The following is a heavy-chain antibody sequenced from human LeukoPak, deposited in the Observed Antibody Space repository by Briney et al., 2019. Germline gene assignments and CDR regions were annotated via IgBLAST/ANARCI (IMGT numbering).Heavy chain of an antibody. D-gene: IGHD3-10*01. J-gene: IGHJ3*02. CDR2: IYPGDSDT. CDR3: ARGLSPRGPHAFDI. V-gene: IGHV5-51*01. CDR1: GYHFTSYW. Sequence: GESLKISCKGSGYHFTSYWIGWVRPLPGKGLEWMGIIYPGDSDTRYSPSFQGQVTISADRSISTAYLQWSSLKASDTAMYYCARGLSPRGPHAFDIWGQGTMVTVSS.